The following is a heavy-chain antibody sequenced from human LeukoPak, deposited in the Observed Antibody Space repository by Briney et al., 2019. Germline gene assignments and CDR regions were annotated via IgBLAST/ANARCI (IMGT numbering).Heavy chain of an antibody. D-gene: IGHD6-19*01. J-gene: IGHJ3*02. V-gene: IGHV3-21*01. CDR1: GFTFSGYN. CDR2: ISSGSSYI. Sequence: GGSLRLSCAASGFTFSGYNMNWVRQAPGKGLQWVSSISSGSSYIYYADSVKGRFTISRDNAKNSLYLQMNSPRAEDTAVYYCARERQWAFDIWGQGTMVTVSS. CDR3: ARERQWAFDI.